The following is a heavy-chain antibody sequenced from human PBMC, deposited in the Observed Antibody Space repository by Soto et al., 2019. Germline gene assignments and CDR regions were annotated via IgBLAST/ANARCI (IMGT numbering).Heavy chain of an antibody. CDR2: IDPSDSYT. Sequence: GESLKISCKGSGYSFTSYWISWVRQMPGKGLEWMGRIDPSDSYTNYSPSFQGHVTISADKSISTAYLQWSSLKASDTAMYYCARHSYCSGTSCYSVYYGMDVWGQGTTVTVSS. V-gene: IGHV5-10-1*01. J-gene: IGHJ6*02. CDR3: ARHSYCSGTSCYSVYYGMDV. CDR1: GYSFTSYW. D-gene: IGHD2-2*02.